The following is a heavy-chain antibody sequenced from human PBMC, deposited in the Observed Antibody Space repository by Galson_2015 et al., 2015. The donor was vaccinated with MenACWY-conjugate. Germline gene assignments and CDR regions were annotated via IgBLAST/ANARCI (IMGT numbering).Heavy chain of an antibody. D-gene: IGHD2-2*01. CDR3: AGSLGYCSSTSCFGDWFDP. CDR2: ISSSSSTI. Sequence: SLRLSCAASRFTFSSYSMNWVRQAPGKGLEWVSYISSSSSTIYYADSVKGRFTISRDNAKNSLYLQMNSLRAEDTAVYYCAGSLGYCSSTSCFGDWFDPWGQGTLVTVSS. J-gene: IGHJ5*02. V-gene: IGHV3-48*04. CDR1: RFTFSSYS.